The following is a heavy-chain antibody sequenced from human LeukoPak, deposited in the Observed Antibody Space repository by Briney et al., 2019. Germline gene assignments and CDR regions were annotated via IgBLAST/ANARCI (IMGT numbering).Heavy chain of an antibody. V-gene: IGHV3-9*01. CDR1: GFTYDDYA. CDR3: AKDGSEPTYYDFRYFDY. D-gene: IGHD3-3*01. CDR2: ISWNSGSI. Sequence: GRSLRLSCAASGFTYDDYAMHWVRQAPGKGLEWVSGISWNSGSIGYADSVKGRFTISRDNAKNSLYLQMNSLRAEDTALYYCAKDGSEPTYYDFRYFDYWGQGTLVTVSS. J-gene: IGHJ4*02.